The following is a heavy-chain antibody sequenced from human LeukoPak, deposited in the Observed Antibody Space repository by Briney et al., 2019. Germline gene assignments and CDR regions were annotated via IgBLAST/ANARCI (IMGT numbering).Heavy chain of an antibody. CDR2: IYYSGST. CDR1: GGSISSYY. CDR3: ARSGWLVSRFDY. V-gene: IGHV4-59*12. J-gene: IGHJ4*02. D-gene: IGHD6-19*01. Sequence: SETLSLTCTVSGGSISSYYWSWIRQPPGKGLEWIGYIYYSGSTNYNPSLKSRVTISVDTSKNQFSLKLSSVTAADTAVYYCARSGWLVSRFDYWGQGTLVTVSS.